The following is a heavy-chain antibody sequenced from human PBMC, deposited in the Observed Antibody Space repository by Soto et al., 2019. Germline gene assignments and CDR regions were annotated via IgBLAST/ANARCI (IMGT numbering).Heavy chain of an antibody. D-gene: IGHD4-4*01. CDR2: ISGSGSST. Sequence: PGGSLRLSCAASGFTFSNYAMSWVRQAPGKGLEWVSTISGSGSSTYYADSVKGRFTISRDNSENTLWLQMNSLRAEDTAIYYCVKDQMNSNSPEDYWGQGTQVTVSS. CDR1: GFTFSNYA. CDR3: VKDQMNSNSPEDY. J-gene: IGHJ4*02. V-gene: IGHV3-23*01.